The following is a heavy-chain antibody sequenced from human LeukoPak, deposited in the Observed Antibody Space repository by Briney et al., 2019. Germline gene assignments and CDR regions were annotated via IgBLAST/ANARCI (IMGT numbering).Heavy chain of an antibody. J-gene: IGHJ4*02. D-gene: IGHD2/OR15-2a*01. CDR2: ISSEGRTT. CDR1: GFTFSNYP. Sequence: GGSLRLSCSASGFTFSNYPMHWLRQAPGEGLEYVSSISSEGRTTYYADSVGGRFTISRDNSRNTLYLQMSSLRVEDTAIYYCVKEIAFYDYWGQGTLVTVSS. CDR3: VKEIAFYDY. V-gene: IGHV3-64D*06.